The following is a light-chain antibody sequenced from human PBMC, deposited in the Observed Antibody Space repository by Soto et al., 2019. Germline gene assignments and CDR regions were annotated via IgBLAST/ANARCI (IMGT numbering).Light chain of an antibody. CDR2: GAS. CDR3: QPSNKWPYT. V-gene: IGKV3-15*01. Sequence: IVMTQSPATLSVSPGERATLSCRASQSVSSNLAWYQHTPGQAPRLLFYGASTRAAGIPARFSGGGSGTDFTLTISGLQSEDFAVYYCQPSNKWPYTFGQGTKLEIK. CDR1: QSVSSN. J-gene: IGKJ2*01.